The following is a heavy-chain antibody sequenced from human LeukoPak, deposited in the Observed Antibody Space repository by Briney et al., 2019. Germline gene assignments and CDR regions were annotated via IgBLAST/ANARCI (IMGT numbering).Heavy chain of an antibody. CDR1: GFTFSDYY. Sequence: GGSLRLSCAASGFTFSDYYMSWIRQAPGKGLEWVSYISSSGSTIYYADSVKGRFTISRDNAKNSLYLQMNSLRAEDTAVYYCAREGVPGSYSDAFDIWGQGTMVTVSS. V-gene: IGHV3-11*04. J-gene: IGHJ3*02. CDR2: ISSSGSTI. CDR3: AREGVPGSYSDAFDI. D-gene: IGHD1-26*01.